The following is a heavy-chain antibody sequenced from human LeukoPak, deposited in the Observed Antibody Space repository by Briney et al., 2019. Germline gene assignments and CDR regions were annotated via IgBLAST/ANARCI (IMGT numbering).Heavy chain of an antibody. CDR3: ARETTVVTPGRSDVFDI. CDR2: IYYSGST. Sequence: PSETLSVTCTVSGGSISSHYWNWIRQPPGKGLEWIGYIYYSGSTNYNPSLKSRVTISVDTSKNQFSLKLSSVTAADTAVYYCARETTVVTPGRSDVFDIWGQGTMVTVSS. D-gene: IGHD4-23*01. V-gene: IGHV4-59*11. J-gene: IGHJ3*02. CDR1: GGSISSHY.